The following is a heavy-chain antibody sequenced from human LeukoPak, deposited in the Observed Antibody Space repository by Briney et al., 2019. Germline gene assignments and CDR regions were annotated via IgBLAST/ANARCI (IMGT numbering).Heavy chain of an antibody. V-gene: IGHV4-59*01. Sequence: SETLSLTCIVSGDSISSYYWNWIRQPPGKGLEWIAFIYYSGNTNYNPSLKSRVTISVDTSKNQFSLKLSSVTAADTAAYYCAGAREDSSSSGRAYYFDYWGQGTLVTVSS. CDR2: IYYSGNT. J-gene: IGHJ4*02. CDR1: GDSISSYY. CDR3: AGAREDSSSSGRAYYFDY. D-gene: IGHD6-6*01.